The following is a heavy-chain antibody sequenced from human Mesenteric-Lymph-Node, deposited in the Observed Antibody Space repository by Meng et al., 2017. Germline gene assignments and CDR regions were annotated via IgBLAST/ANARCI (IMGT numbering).Heavy chain of an antibody. CDR2: LYSGGTT. D-gene: IGHD3-22*01. J-gene: IGHJ3*02. CDR1: GFSVSTNY. CDR3: ARGYYYHSSGPDAFDM. Sequence: GSLKISCAASGFSVSTNYMTWVRQAPGKGLEWLSVLYSGGTTFYTDSVKGRFTISRDDSTNTLYLQMNSLRVEDTAVYYCARGYYYHSSGPDAFDMWGQGTMVTVSS. V-gene: IGHV3-53*01.